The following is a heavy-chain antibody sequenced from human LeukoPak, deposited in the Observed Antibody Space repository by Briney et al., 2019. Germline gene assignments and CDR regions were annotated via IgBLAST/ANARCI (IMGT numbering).Heavy chain of an antibody. CDR3: ATDYGGNFLFDY. Sequence: ASVKVSCKVSGYTLTELYMHWVRQAPGKGLEWMGGFDPEDGETIYAQKFQGRVTMTEDTSTDTAYMELSSLRSEDTAVYYCATDYGGNFLFDYWGQGTLVTVSS. J-gene: IGHJ4*02. V-gene: IGHV1-24*01. CDR2: FDPEDGET. D-gene: IGHD4-23*01. CDR1: GYTLTELY.